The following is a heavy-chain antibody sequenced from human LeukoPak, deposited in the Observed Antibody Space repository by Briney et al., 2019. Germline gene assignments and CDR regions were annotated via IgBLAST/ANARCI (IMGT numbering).Heavy chain of an antibody. J-gene: IGHJ4*02. CDR3: ARDLLGWELHYFDY. CDR2: ISSSSSYI. V-gene: IGHV3-21*01. CDR1: GFTFSSYG. D-gene: IGHD1-26*01. Sequence: GGSLRLSCAASGFTFSSYGMHWVRQAPGKGLEWVSSISSSSSYIYYADSVKGRFTISRDNARNALCLQMNSLRAEDTAVYYCARDLLGWELHYFDYWGQGTLVTVSS.